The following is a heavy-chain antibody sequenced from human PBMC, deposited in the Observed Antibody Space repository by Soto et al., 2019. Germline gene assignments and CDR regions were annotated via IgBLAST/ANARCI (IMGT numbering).Heavy chain of an antibody. V-gene: IGHV3-30*18. D-gene: IGHD2-15*01. Sequence: LGLSCAASGFTFSSYGMHWVRQAPGKGLEWVAVISYDGSNKYYADSVKGRFTISRDNSKNTLYLQMNSLRAEDTAVYYCAKDSGYCSGSSCYSLAYWGQGTMVTVYS. CDR1: GFTFSSYG. CDR2: ISYDGSNK. CDR3: AKDSGYCSGSSCYSLAY. J-gene: IGHJ4*02.